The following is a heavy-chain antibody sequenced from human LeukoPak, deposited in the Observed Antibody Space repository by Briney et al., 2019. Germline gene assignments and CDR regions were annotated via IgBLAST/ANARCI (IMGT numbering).Heavy chain of an antibody. Sequence: GASVKVSCKASGYTFTSYYMQWVRQAPGQGLEWMGIINPSGGSTSYAQKFQGRVTMTRDMSTSTDYMELSSLRSEDTAVYYCARAADLDSPTYYYYYMDVWGKGTTVTISS. V-gene: IGHV1-46*01. CDR1: GYTFTSYY. CDR3: ARAADLDSPTYYYYYMDV. J-gene: IGHJ6*03. CDR2: INPSGGST. D-gene: IGHD2-2*03.